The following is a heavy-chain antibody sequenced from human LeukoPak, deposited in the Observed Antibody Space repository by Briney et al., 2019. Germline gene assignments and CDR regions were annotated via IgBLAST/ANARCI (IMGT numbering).Heavy chain of an antibody. J-gene: IGHJ6*04. CDR1: GFTFSSYE. Sequence: GGSLRLSCAASGFTFSSYEMNWVRQAPGKGLEWVSYISSSGSTIYYADSVKGRFTISRDNAKNSLYLQMNSLRAEDTAVYYCAELGITMIRGVWGKGTTVTVSS. V-gene: IGHV3-48*03. CDR2: ISSSGSTI. CDR3: AELGITMIRGV. D-gene: IGHD3-22*01.